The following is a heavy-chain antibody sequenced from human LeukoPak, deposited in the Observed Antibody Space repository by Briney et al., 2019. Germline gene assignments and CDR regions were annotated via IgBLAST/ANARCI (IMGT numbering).Heavy chain of an antibody. Sequence: GRSLRLSCAASGFTFSSYGMHWVRHAPGKGLEWVAVISYDGSNKYYADSVKGRFTISRDNSKNTLYLQMNSLRAEDTAVYYCANERAAAGIWFDPWGQGTLVTVSS. J-gene: IGHJ5*02. V-gene: IGHV3-30*18. CDR2: ISYDGSNK. CDR3: ANERAAAGIWFDP. CDR1: GFTFSSYG. D-gene: IGHD6-13*01.